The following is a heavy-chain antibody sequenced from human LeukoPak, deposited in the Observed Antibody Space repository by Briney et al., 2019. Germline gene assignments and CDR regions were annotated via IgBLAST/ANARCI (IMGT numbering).Heavy chain of an antibody. D-gene: IGHD6-19*01. Sequence: GASVKVSCKASGYTFTSYDINWVRQATGQGLEWMGWMNPNSGNPGYAQKFQGRVTMTRNTSISTAYMELSSLRSEDTAVYYCARGLSSGWYSDYWGQGTLVTVSS. CDR1: GYTFTSYD. V-gene: IGHV1-8*01. J-gene: IGHJ4*02. CDR2: MNPNSGNP. CDR3: ARGLSSGWYSDY.